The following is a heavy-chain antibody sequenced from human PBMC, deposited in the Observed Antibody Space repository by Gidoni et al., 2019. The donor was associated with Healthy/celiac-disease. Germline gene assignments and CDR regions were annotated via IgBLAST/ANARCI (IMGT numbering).Heavy chain of an antibody. CDR1: GGSISSYY. J-gene: IGHJ4*02. CDR2: IYYSGST. V-gene: IGHV4-59*01. CDR3: ARVDIAVAGTLFDY. Sequence: QVQLQESGPGLVKPSETLSLTCTVSGGSISSYYWSWIRQPPGKGLEWIGYIYYSGSTNYNPSLKSRVTISVDTSKNQFSLKLSSVTAADTAVYYCARVDIAVAGTLFDYWGQGTLVTVSS. D-gene: IGHD6-19*01.